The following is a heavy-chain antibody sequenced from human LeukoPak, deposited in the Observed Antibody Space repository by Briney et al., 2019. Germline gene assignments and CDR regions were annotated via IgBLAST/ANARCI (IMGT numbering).Heavy chain of an antibody. V-gene: IGHV3-48*04. CDR2: ISSSSSTI. CDR1: GFTFSSYS. J-gene: IGHJ4*02. D-gene: IGHD1-26*01. CDR3: ARENRKATFDY. Sequence: GGSLRLSCAASGFTFSSYSMNWVRQAPGKGLEWVSYISSSSSTIYYADSVKGRFTISRDNAKNSLYLQMNSLRAEDTAVYYCARENRKATFDYWGQGTLVTVSS.